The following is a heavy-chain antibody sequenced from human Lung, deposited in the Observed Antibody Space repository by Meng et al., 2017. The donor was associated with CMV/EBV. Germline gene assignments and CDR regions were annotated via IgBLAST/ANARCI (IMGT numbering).Heavy chain of an antibody. CDR3: ARVGQWLPIDY. CDR1: RAPTRSSTW. V-gene: IGHV4-4*02. Sequence: QVSARGLVKLSGTVSRTWAVSRAPTRSSTWSSCVCQPPGKGLEWSGEIYHSGSTNHNPSLKSRVTISLDKSQNQCSLNLSSVTAADTAVYYCARVGQWLPIDYWGQGTLVTVSS. J-gene: IGHJ4*02. D-gene: IGHD6-19*01. CDR2: IYHSGST.